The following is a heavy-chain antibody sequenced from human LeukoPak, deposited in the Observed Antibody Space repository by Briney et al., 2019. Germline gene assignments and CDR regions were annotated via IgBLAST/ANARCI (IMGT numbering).Heavy chain of an antibody. CDR1: DGSISGYY. V-gene: IGHV4-59*01. CDR3: ARGYYDSSGYYLAAY. J-gene: IGHJ4*02. CDR2: IYYSGST. Sequence: PSETLSLTCTVSDGSISGYYWSWIRQPPGKGLEWIGYIYYSGSTNYNPSLKSRVTLSVDTSKNQFSLKLTSVTAADTAVYYCARGYYDSSGYYLAAYWGQGTLVTVSS. D-gene: IGHD3-22*01.